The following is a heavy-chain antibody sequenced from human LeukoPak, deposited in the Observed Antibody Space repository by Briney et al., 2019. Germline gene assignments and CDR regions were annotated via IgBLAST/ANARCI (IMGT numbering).Heavy chain of an antibody. Sequence: PGGSLRLSCAASGFTFSSYAMSWVRQAPGKGLEWVSAISGSGGSTYYADSVKGRFTISRDNSKNTLYLQMNSLRAEDTAVYYCAKDGIVLMVYAQSYYFDYWGQGTLVTVSS. CDR3: AKDGIVLMVYAQSYYFDY. D-gene: IGHD2-8*01. CDR1: GFTFSSYA. CDR2: ISGSGGST. J-gene: IGHJ4*02. V-gene: IGHV3-23*01.